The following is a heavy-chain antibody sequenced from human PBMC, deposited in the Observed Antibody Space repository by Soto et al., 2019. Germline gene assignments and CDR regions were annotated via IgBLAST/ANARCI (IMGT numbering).Heavy chain of an antibody. CDR3: ARDLRMNYYDSSGYYYLKAFDL. Sequence: PSETLSLTCTVSGGSISSYYWSWIRQPPGKGLEWIGYIYYSGSTNYNPSLKSRVTISVDTSKNQFSLKLSSVTAADTAVYYCARDLRMNYYDSSGYYYLKAFDLWGQGTMVTVSS. V-gene: IGHV4-59*01. J-gene: IGHJ3*01. D-gene: IGHD3-22*01. CDR1: GGSISSYY. CDR2: IYYSGST.